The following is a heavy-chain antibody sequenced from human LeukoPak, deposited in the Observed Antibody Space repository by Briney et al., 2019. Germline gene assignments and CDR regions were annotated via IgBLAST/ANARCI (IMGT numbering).Heavy chain of an antibody. CDR2: ISSSGSTI. CDR1: GFTFSSYS. J-gene: IGHJ5*02. D-gene: IGHD3-3*01. CDR3: AGRFLEWLGFDP. V-gene: IGHV3-48*04. Sequence: GGSLRLSCAASGFTFSSYSMNWVRQAPGKGLEWVSYISSSGSTIYYADSVKGRFTISRDNAKNSLYLQMNSLRAEDTAVYYCAGRFLEWLGFDPWGQGTLVTVSS.